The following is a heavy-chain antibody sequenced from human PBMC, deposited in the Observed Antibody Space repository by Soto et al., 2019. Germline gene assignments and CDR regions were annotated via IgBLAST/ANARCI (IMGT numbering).Heavy chain of an antibody. Sequence: SETLSLTCTVSGGSISSGGYYWSWIRQHPGKGLEWTGYIYYSGSTYYNPSLKSRVTISVDTSKNQFSLKLSSVTAADTAVYYCARENNGVPYYHGMDVWGQGTTVTV. J-gene: IGHJ6*02. CDR2: IYYSGST. CDR3: ARENNGVPYYHGMDV. CDR1: GGSISSGGYY. V-gene: IGHV4-31*03. D-gene: IGHD1-1*01.